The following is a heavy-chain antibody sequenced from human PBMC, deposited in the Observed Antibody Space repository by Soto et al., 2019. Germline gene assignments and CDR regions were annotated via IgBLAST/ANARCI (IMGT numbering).Heavy chain of an antibody. J-gene: IGHJ6*02. D-gene: IGHD6-6*01. CDR1: GFTSSSYG. CDR3: AKDRGSIAARPTLMDV. V-gene: IGHV3-30*18. CDR2: ISYDGSNK. Sequence: GGSLRLSCAASGFTSSSYGMHWVRQAPGKGLEWVAVISYDGSNKYYADSVKGRFTISRDNSKNTLYLQMNSLGAEDTAVYYCAKDRGSIAARPTLMDVWGQGTTVTVSS.